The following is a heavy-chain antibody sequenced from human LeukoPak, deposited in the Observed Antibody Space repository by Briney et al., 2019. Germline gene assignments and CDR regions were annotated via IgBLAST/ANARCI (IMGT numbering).Heavy chain of an antibody. Sequence: SETLSLTCTVSGGSISSSSYYWGWIRQPPGKGLEWIGSIYYSGSTYYNPSLKSRVTISVDTSKNQFSLKLSSVTAADTAVYYCARDRDDDPNSSCYRSGLNWFDPWGQGTLVTVSS. V-gene: IGHV4-39*07. CDR1: GGSISSSSYY. D-gene: IGHD6-13*01. J-gene: IGHJ5*02. CDR3: ARDRDDDPNSSCYRSGLNWFDP. CDR2: IYYSGST.